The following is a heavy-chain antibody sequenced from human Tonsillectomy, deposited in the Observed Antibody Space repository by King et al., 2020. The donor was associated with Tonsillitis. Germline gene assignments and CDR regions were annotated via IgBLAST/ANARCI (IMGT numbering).Heavy chain of an antibody. CDR3: ARESRGSSFDP. CDR1: GFTVNSNY. V-gene: IGHV3-53*01. J-gene: IGHJ5*02. CDR2: IYSGGST. Sequence: QLVQSGGGLIQPGGSLRLSCAASGFTVNSNYMSWVRQAPGKGLEWVSVIYSGGSTYYADSVKGRFTISRDDSKNTLYLQMNSLRAEDTAVYYCARESRGSSFDPWGQGTLVTVSS.